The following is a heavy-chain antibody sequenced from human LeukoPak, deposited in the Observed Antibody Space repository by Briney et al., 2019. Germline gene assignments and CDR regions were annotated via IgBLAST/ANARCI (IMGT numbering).Heavy chain of an antibody. CDR2: INPSGGST. D-gene: IGHD4-17*01. Sequence: GASVKVSCKASGYTFTGYYMHWVRQAPGQGLEWMGIINPSGGSTSYAQKFQGRVTMTRDMSTSTVYMELSSLRSEDTAVYYCASRDYGDPMGAFDIWGQGTMVTVSS. V-gene: IGHV1-46*01. CDR3: ASRDYGDPMGAFDI. CDR1: GYTFTGYY. J-gene: IGHJ3*02.